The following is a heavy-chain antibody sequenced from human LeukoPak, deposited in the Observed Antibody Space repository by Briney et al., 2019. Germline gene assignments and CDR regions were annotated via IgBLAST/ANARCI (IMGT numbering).Heavy chain of an antibody. CDR1: GFIFSSYW. CDR3: ARDRYSGSYSDY. J-gene: IGHJ4*02. Sequence: GGSLRLSCAASGFIFSSYWMHWVRQAPGKGLVWVSRIDSDGSSTSYADSVKGRFTISRDNAKNTLYLQMNSLRAEDTAVYYCARDRYSGSYSDYWGQGTLVTVSS. V-gene: IGHV3-74*01. D-gene: IGHD1-26*01. CDR2: IDSDGSST.